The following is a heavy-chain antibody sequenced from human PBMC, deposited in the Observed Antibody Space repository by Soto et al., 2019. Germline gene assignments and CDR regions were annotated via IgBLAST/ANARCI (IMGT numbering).Heavy chain of an antibody. CDR2: SRDKAQVYST. CDR1: GLSLSDHY. D-gene: IGHD3-22*01. V-gene: IGHV3-72*01. J-gene: IGHJ4*02. Sequence: GGSLRDSCAASGLSLSDHYIDWVRQAPWKGLEWVGLSRDKAQVYSTEYAASVKGRFTTSRDESKNSVLLQMDSLKTEDTAVYYCVRAMYYSVNSCYTRRFDYSGQAPLATV. CDR3: VRAMYYSVNSCYTRRFDY.